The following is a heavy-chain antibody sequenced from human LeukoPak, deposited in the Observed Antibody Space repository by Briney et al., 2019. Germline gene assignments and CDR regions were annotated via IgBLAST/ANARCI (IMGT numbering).Heavy chain of an antibody. J-gene: IGHJ4*02. D-gene: IGHD5-12*01. CDR1: GGSISSGGYY. CDR3: ARDLSGYGIFDY. V-gene: IGHV4-30-4*08. CDR2: IYYCAST. Sequence: SQTLSLTCTVSGGSISSGGYYWSWIRQPPGKGLEWIGYIYYCASTYHNPSLKSRVTVSVDTSKNQFSLKLSSVTAADTAVYYCARDLSGYGIFDYWGQGTLVTVSS.